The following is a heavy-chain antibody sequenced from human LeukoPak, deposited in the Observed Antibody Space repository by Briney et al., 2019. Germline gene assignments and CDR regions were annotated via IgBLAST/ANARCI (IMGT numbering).Heavy chain of an antibody. CDR2: ISYDGSNK. Sequence: GRSLRLSCAASGFTFSRYAMHWVRQAPGKGLQWVAVISYDGSNKYYADSVKGRFTISRDNSKNTLYLQMNSLRDEDTAVYYCAKSGTRSSWSPRVKTYFDYWGQGTLVTVSS. CDR3: AKSGTRSSWSPRVKTYFDY. J-gene: IGHJ4*02. D-gene: IGHD6-13*01. V-gene: IGHV3-30*04. CDR1: GFTFSRYA.